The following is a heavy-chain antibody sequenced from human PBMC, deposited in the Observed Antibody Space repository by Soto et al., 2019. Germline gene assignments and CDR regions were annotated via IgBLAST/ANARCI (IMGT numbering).Heavy chain of an antibody. J-gene: IGHJ4*02. CDR2: IWYDGSNK. V-gene: IGHV3-33*01. CDR3: ARDGPLTYCGGDCYPAGSYFDY. CDR1: GFTFSSYG. D-gene: IGHD2-21*02. Sequence: GGSLRLSCAASGFTFSSYGMHWVRQAPGKGLEWVAVIWYDGSNKYYADSVKGRFTISRDNSKNTLYLQMNSLRAEDTAVYYCARDGPLTYCGGDCYPAGSYFDYWGQGTLVTVSS.